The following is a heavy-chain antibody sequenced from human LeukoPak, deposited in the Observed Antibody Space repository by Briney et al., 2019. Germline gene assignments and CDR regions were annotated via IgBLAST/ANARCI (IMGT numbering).Heavy chain of an antibody. CDR3: ARHTDTMVRGVIDY. CDR1: GYSFTSYW. Sequence: GASLRISCKGSGYSFTSYWFGWLRQMPGKGLEGLEIIYPGDSDTRYRPSFQGQVTISADKSIRTAYLQWSRLKASDTAMYYCARHTDTMVRGVIDYWGQGTLVTVSS. CDR2: IYPGDSDT. V-gene: IGHV5-51*01. D-gene: IGHD3-10*01. J-gene: IGHJ4*02.